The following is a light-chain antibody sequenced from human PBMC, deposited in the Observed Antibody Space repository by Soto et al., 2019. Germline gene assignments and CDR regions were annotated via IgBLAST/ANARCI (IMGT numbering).Light chain of an antibody. J-gene: IGKJ5*01. CDR3: QQRSNWPIS. CDR2: DTS. CDR1: QSVSSY. Sequence: EIVLTQSPATLSLSPGERATLSCRASQSVSSYLAWYQQKPGQAPRLLIYDTSNRATGIPARFSGSGSGTDFTLTISSLDPEDVAVYCCQQRSNWPISVGQGTRLEIK. V-gene: IGKV3-11*01.